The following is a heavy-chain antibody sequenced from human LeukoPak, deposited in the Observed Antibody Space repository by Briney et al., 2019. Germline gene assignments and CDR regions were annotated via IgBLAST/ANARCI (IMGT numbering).Heavy chain of an antibody. CDR1: GGSNSNFY. D-gene: IGHD3-3*01. CDR2: IYHSGST. V-gene: IGHV4-59*01. Sequence: PSETLSLTCTVSGGSNSNFYWSWIRQPPGKGLEWIGYIYHSGSTSYNLSLKSRVTVSVDTSKNQFSLKLTSVTAADTAVYYCARGYYGAVTFDYWGEGTLVTVSS. CDR3: ARGYYGAVTFDY. J-gene: IGHJ4*02.